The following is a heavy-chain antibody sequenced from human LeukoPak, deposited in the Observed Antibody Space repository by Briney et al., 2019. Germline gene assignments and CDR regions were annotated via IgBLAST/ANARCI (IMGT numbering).Heavy chain of an antibody. Sequence: TSETLSLTCSVSGGSLSSHYWSWIRQPPGKGLEWIGYIYYTGSTDYNPSLKSRVTISVDTSKNQVPLKVNSVTAADTAVYYCARHRASYFDLWGQGTLVTVSS. CDR1: GGSLSSHY. CDR2: IYYTGST. J-gene: IGHJ4*02. CDR3: ARHRASYFDL. V-gene: IGHV4-59*11.